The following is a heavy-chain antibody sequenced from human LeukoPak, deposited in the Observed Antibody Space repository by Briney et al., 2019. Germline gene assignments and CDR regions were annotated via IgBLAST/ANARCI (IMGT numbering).Heavy chain of an antibody. Sequence: SQTLSLTCTVSGGSISSGDYYWSWIRQPPGKGLEWIGYIYHSGSTYYNPSLKSRVTISVDTSKNQFSLKLSSVTAADTAVYYCASSYTYYYDSSGYSLDYWGQGTLVTVSS. CDR2: IYHSGST. J-gene: IGHJ4*02. CDR3: ASSYTYYYDSSGYSLDY. CDR1: GGSISSGDYY. V-gene: IGHV4-30-4*08. D-gene: IGHD3-22*01.